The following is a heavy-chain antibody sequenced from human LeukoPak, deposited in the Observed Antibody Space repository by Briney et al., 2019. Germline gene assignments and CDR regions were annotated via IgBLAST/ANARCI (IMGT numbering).Heavy chain of an antibody. Sequence: SETLSLTCTVSGGSISSSSYYWGWIRQPPGKGLEWIGSIYYSGSTYYNPSLKSRVTISVDTSKNQFSLKLSSVTAADTAVYYCATTVTSYYFDYWGQGTLVTVSS. V-gene: IGHV4-39*07. CDR1: GGSISSSSYY. D-gene: IGHD2-21*02. CDR2: IYYSGST. CDR3: ATTVTSYYFDY. J-gene: IGHJ4*02.